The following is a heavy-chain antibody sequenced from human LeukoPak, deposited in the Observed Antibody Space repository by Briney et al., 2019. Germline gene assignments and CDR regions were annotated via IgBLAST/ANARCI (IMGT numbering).Heavy chain of an antibody. J-gene: IGHJ6*02. V-gene: IGHV4-4*07. CDR3: ARTSAIAVAGTVAGRYYYYGMDV. CDR1: GGSISSYY. Sequence: SETLSLTCTVSGGSISSYYWSWIRQPAGKGLEWIGRIYTSGSTNCNPSLKSRVTMSVDTSKNQFSLKLSSVTAADTAVYYCARTSAIAVAGTVAGRYYYYGMDVWGQGTTVTVSS. D-gene: IGHD6-19*01. CDR2: IYTSGST.